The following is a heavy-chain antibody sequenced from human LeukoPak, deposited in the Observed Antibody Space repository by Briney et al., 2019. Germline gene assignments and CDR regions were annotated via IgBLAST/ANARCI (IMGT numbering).Heavy chain of an antibody. CDR3: ARDYCTTTRCYPNYFDY. CDR2: IYYSGST. D-gene: IGHD2-2*01. Sequence: SETLSLTCAVSGASVSSSNYYWSWIRQPPGKGLEWIGYIYYSGSTNYNPSLKSRVTISVDTSKNQFSLKLTSVTAADTAVYYCARDYCTTTRCYPNYFDYWGQGTLVTVSS. J-gene: IGHJ4*02. V-gene: IGHV4-61*01. CDR1: GASVSSSNYY.